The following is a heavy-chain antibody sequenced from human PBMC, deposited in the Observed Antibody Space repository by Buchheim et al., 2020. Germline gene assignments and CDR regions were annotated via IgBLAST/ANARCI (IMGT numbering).Heavy chain of an antibody. D-gene: IGHD5-24*01. V-gene: IGHV3-33*01. J-gene: IGHJ4*02. CDR1: GFTFSSYG. Sequence: QVQLVESGGGVVQPGRSLRLSCAASGFTFSSYGMHWARQAPGKGLEWVAVIWYDGSNKYYADSVKGRFTISRDNSKNTLYLQMNSLRAEDTAVYYCASPVEMATMLDYWGQGTL. CDR2: IWYDGSNK. CDR3: ASPVEMATMLDY.